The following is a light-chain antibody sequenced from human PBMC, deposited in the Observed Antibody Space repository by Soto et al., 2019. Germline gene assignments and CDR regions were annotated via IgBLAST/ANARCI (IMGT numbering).Light chain of an antibody. CDR1: QGIGDT. CDR2: DTS. CDR3: QRYYTSPRT. V-gene: IGKV3-15*01. Sequence: SVYPRKGDTGVFRASQGIGDTLAWYQHKPGQTPRLLIYDTSARATGVPARFSCSRSGPEFTLTLSCRQSECFAIYYCQRYYTSPRTFAGGTKVDIK. J-gene: IGKJ4*01.